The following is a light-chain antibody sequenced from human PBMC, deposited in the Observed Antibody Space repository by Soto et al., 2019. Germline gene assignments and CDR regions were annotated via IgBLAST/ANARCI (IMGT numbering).Light chain of an antibody. CDR3: QQFNSYPLT. J-gene: IGKJ4*01. CDR2: DAS. V-gene: IGKV3-20*01. CDR1: QTVRNKY. Sequence: EFVLTQSPGTLSLSPGERATLSCRASQTVRNKYLAWYQQKPGQAPRLLIYDASSRATGIPDRFSGGGSGTDFTLTISSLEPEDFAVYYCQQFNSYPLTFGGGTKVDIK.